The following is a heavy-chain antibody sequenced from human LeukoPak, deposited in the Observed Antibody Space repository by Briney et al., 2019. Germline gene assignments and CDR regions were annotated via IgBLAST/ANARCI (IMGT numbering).Heavy chain of an antibody. J-gene: IGHJ4*02. Sequence: KPSETLSLTCTVSGGSISSYYWSWIRQPAGKGLEWIGRIYTSVSTNYNPSLKSRVTMSVDTSKNQFSLKLSSVTAADTAVYYCARVDLWAAGAPGDYWGQGTLVTVSS. V-gene: IGHV4-4*07. CDR3: ARVDLWAAGAPGDY. CDR2: IYTSVST. D-gene: IGHD3-3*01. CDR1: GGSISSYY.